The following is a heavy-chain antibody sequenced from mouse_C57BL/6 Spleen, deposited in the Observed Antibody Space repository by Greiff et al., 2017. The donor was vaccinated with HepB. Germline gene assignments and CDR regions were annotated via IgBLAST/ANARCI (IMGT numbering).Heavy chain of an antibody. Sequence: VQLQQSGPELVKPGASVKISCKASGYAFSSSWMNWVKQRPGKGLEWIGRIYPGDGDTNYNGKFKGKATLTADKSSSTAYMQLSSLTSEDSAVYFCARPVSNFPYYVDYWGQGTTLTVSS. CDR2: IYPGDGDT. V-gene: IGHV1-82*01. CDR1: GYAFSSSW. CDR3: ARPVSNFPYYVDY. D-gene: IGHD2-5*01. J-gene: IGHJ2*01.